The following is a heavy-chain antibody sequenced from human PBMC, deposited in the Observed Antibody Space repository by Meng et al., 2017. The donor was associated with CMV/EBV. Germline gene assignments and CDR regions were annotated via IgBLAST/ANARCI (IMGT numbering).Heavy chain of an antibody. CDR3: ARDLGAHDAFDI. CDR1: GYTFTGYY. V-gene: IGHV1-2*02. Sequence: ASVKVSCKASGYTFTGYYMHWVRQAPGQGLEWMGWINPNSGGTNYAQKFQGRVTMTRDPSISTAYMELSRLRSNDTAVYYCARDLGAHDAFDIWGQGTMVTVSS. D-gene: IGHD3-16*01. CDR2: INPNSGGT. J-gene: IGHJ3*02.